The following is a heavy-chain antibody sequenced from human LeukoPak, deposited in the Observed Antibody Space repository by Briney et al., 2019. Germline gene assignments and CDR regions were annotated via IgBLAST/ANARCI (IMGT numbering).Heavy chain of an antibody. V-gene: IGHV1-18*01. J-gene: IGHJ4*02. CDR1: GYTFSSYV. Sequence: GASVKVSCKASGYTFSSYVISWVRQAPGQGLEWMGWISAYNGNSNYAQKLQGRVTMTTDTSTSTAYMELRSLRSDDTAVYYCARDLSQLDGPYFDYWGQGTLVTVSA. CDR3: ARDLSQLDGPYFDY. D-gene: IGHD2-2*01. CDR2: ISAYNGNS.